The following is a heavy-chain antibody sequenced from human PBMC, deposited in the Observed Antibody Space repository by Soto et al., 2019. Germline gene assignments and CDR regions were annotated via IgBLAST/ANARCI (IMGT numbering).Heavy chain of an antibody. CDR1: GGTFSSYA. D-gene: IGHD3-10*01. V-gene: IGHV1-69*01. CDR2: IIPIFGTT. J-gene: IGHJ3*02. CDR3: AGSYKYGSGTFDAFDI. Sequence: QVQLVQSGTEVKKPGSSVKVSCKASGGTFSSYAISWVRQAPGHVLEWMGGIIPIFGTTNYAQRFQGRVSITADESTSTTYMELSSLRSEDTAVYYCAGSYKYGSGTFDAFDIWGQGTLVTVSS.